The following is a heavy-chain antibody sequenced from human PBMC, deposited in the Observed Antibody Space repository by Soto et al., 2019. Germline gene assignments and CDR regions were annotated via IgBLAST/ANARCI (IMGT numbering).Heavy chain of an antibody. V-gene: IGHV3-23*01. Sequence: EVQLLESGGGLVQPGGSLRLSCAASGFTFSSYAMSWVRQAPGKGLEWVSAISGSGGSTYYADSVKGRFTISRDNSKNTLYLQMNSLRAQDTAVYYCVSLEWNSSGSYGVRGWFDPWGQGTLVTVSS. CDR1: GFTFSSYA. CDR3: VSLEWNSSGSYGVRGWFDP. J-gene: IGHJ5*02. D-gene: IGHD3-10*01. CDR2: ISGSGGST.